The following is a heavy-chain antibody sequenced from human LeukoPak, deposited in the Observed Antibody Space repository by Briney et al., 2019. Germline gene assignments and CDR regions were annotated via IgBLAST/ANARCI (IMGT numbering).Heavy chain of an antibody. D-gene: IGHD3-22*01. CDR2: IYSGGST. V-gene: IGHV3-53*01. CDR3: ARASLYDNSAYYLDY. Sequence: GGSLRLSCAASGFTFSSYSMNWVRQAPGKGLEWVSVIYSGGSTYYADSVKGRFTISRDNSKNTLYLQMNSLRAEDTAVYYCARASLYDNSAYYLDYWGQGTLVTVSS. CDR1: GFTFSSYS. J-gene: IGHJ4*02.